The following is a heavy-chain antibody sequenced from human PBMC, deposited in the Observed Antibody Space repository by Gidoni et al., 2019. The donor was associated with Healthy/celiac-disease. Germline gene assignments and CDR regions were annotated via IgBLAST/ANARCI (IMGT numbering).Heavy chain of an antibody. J-gene: IGHJ4*02. CDR1: GFNFSSYS. Sequence: EVQLVESGGGLVKPGGSLRLSCAASGFNFSSYSMNWVRQAPGKGLEWVSSISSSSSYIYYADSVKGRFTIARDNAKNSLYLQMNSLRAEDTAVYYCAKVIAVAGQDFDYWGQGTLVTVSS. CDR3: AKVIAVAGQDFDY. V-gene: IGHV3-21*01. CDR2: ISSSSSYI. D-gene: IGHD6-19*01.